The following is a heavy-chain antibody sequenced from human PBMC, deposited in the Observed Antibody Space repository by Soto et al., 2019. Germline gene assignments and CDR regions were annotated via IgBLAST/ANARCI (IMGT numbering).Heavy chain of an antibody. CDR2: ISHDGTNK. V-gene: IGHV3-30*18. J-gene: IGHJ4*02. Sequence: PWGALRISCAVSGFTFSAYGMHWVRQDPGKGLEWVAAISHDGTNKNYGDSVKGRFTISRDNSKKTLYLQMNSLRPEDTALYFCAKDEYYYSRSGYYIFDSWGQGTLVTVSS. CDR1: GFTFSAYG. CDR3: AKDEYYYSRSGYYIFDS. D-gene: IGHD3-22*01.